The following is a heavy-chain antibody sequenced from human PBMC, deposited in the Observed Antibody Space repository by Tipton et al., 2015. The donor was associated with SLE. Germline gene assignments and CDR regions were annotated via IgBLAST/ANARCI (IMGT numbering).Heavy chain of an antibody. CDR2: IYTSGST. D-gene: IGHD1-26*01. CDR3: VRDWEGDRPEAGMDV. V-gene: IGHV4-61*09. Sequence: TLSLTCAVSGDSIASGSYYWSWIRQPAGRGLEWIGYIYTSGSTNYNPSLKSRATISLDTSKNQFSLKLSSVTATDTAVYYCVRDWEGDRPEAGMDVWGQGTTVTVSS. J-gene: IGHJ6*02. CDR1: GDSIASGSYY.